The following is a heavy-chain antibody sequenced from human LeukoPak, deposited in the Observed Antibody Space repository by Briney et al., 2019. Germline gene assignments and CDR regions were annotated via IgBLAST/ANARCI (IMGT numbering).Heavy chain of an antibody. J-gene: IGHJ4*02. D-gene: IGHD3-22*01. CDR2: IYYSGSI. CDR1: GASISSYY. CDR3: ARENPSGYYNRPIDY. V-gene: IGHV4-59*01. Sequence: SETLSLTCTVSGASISSYYWSWIRQPPGKGLEWIGDIYYSGSIKYNPSLKSRVTMSVDTSKNQFSLKPSSVTAADTAIYYCARENPSGYYNRPIDYWGQGTLVTVSS.